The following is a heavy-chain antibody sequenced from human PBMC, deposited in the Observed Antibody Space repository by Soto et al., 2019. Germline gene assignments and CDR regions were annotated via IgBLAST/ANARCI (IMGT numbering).Heavy chain of an antibody. J-gene: IGHJ4*02. CDR1: GFTFSTYA. CDR3: ARELNDYGVFDY. Sequence: EVQLLESGGGLVQPGGSLRLSCAASGFTFSTYAMSWVRQAPGKGLQWVSFISSSGGTTYYADSVKGRFTISRENSKKTLYLQTNSLRAEDTAVYYCARELNDYGVFDYWGQGTLVTVSS. V-gene: IGHV3-23*01. D-gene: IGHD4-17*01. CDR2: ISSSGGTT.